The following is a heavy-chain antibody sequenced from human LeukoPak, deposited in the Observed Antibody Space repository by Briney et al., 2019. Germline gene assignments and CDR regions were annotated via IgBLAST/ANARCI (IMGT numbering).Heavy chain of an antibody. CDR1: GGSISSTIYY. V-gene: IGHV4-39*07. D-gene: IGHD6-19*01. CDR3: ARDSRSGWGNWFDP. J-gene: IGHJ5*02. Sequence: TSETLSLTCTVSGGSISSTIYYWGWIRQPPGKGLEWIGSIYYRGSTYYNPSLKSRVAISVDTSKSQFSLKLSSVTAADTAVYYCARDSRSGWGNWFDPWGQGTLVTVSS. CDR2: IYYRGST.